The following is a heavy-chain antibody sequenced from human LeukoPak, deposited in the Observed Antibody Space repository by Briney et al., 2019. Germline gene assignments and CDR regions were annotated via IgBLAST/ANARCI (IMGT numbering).Heavy chain of an antibody. J-gene: IGHJ4*02. CDR2: TYYRSKWYN. V-gene: IGHV6-1*01. CDR3: ARDVGTTGWHTFDF. Sequence: SQTLSLTCAISGDSVSSNNGAWNWIRQSPSRGLEWLGRTYYRSKWYNDYAESLISRITISPVTSKNQFSLQLYSVTPEDTAVYYCARDVGTTGWHTFDFWGQGTPVTVSS. D-gene: IGHD3-9*01. CDR1: GDSVSSNNGA.